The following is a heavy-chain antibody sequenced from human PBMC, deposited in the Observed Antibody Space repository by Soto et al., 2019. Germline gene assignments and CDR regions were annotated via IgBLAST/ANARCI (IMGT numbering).Heavy chain of an antibody. CDR3: ASPKIAFYNWFDP. CDR1: GGSISSCSYY. D-gene: IGHD3-3*02. V-gene: IGHV4-39*01. CDR2: IYYSGST. J-gene: IGHJ5*02. Sequence: PSWTLSLTSTVSGGSISSCSYYWGWIRQPPGKGLEWIGSIYYSGSTYYNPSLKSRVTISVDTSKNQFSLKLSSVTAADTAVYYCASPKIAFYNWFDPWGQGTLVTVSS.